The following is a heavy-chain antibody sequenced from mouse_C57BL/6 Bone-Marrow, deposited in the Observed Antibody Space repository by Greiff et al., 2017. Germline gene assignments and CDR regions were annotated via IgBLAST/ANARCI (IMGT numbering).Heavy chain of an antibody. CDR2: IDPNSGGT. V-gene: IGHV1-72*01. D-gene: IGHD1-1*01. Sequence: QVQLKQPGAELVKPGASVKLSCKASGYTFTSYWMHWVKQRPGRGLEWIGRIDPNSGGTKYNEKFKSKDTLTVDKPSSTAYMQLSSLRSEDSAFYYCARGDYYSSRGAMDYWGQGTSVTVSS. CDR3: ARGDYYSSRGAMDY. CDR1: GYTFTSYW. J-gene: IGHJ4*01.